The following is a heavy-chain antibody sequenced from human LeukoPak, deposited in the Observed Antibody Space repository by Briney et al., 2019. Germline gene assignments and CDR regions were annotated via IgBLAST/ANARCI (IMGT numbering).Heavy chain of an antibody. CDR3: ARYIDVDTAMAVRGWYYYYGMDV. Sequence: VASVKVSCKASGGTFSSYAISWVRQAPGQGLEWMGGIIPIISTANYAQKFQGRVTITADKSTSTAYMELSSLRSEDTAVYYCARYIDVDTAMAVRGWYYYYGMDVWGQGTTVTVSS. J-gene: IGHJ6*02. CDR2: IIPIISTA. CDR1: GGTFSSYA. D-gene: IGHD5-18*01. V-gene: IGHV1-69*06.